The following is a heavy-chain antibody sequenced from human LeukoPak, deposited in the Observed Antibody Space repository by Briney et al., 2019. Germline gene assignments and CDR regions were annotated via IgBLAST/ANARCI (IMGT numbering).Heavy chain of an antibody. D-gene: IGHD2-15*01. J-gene: IGHJ4*02. V-gene: IGHV4-39*01. CDR2: IYYSGST. CDR3: ATGGYCSGGSCRLDY. CDR1: GGSISSSSYY. Sequence: PSETLSLTCTVSGGSISSSSYYWGWIRQPPGKGLEWIGSIYYSGSTYYNPSFKSRVTISVDTSKSQFSLKLSSVTAADTAVYYCATGGYCSGGSCRLDYWGQGTLVTVSS.